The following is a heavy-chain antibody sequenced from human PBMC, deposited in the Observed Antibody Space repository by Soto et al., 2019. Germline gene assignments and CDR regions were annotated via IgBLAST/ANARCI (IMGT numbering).Heavy chain of an antibody. D-gene: IGHD6-19*01. J-gene: IGHJ5*02. CDR2: INAGNGNT. V-gene: IGHV1-3*01. Sequence: ASVKVSCKASGYTFTSYAMHWVRQAPGQRLEWMGWINAGNGNTKYSQKFQGRVTITRDTSASTAYMELSSLRSEDTAVYYCARAGSGWYAARVWFDPWGQGTLVTVSS. CDR1: GYTFTSYA. CDR3: ARAGSGWYAARVWFDP.